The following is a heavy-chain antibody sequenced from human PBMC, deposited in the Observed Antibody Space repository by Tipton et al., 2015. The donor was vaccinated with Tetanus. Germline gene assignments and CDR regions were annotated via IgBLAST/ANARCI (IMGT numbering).Heavy chain of an antibody. J-gene: IGHJ4*02. V-gene: IGHV1-18*04. CDR1: GYTFTGYY. CDR3: VRDKVGGITGFDH. Sequence: QLVQSGAEVKQPGASVKVSCKASGYTFTGYYLHWVRQAPGQGLEWMGWINTHNGDTNYAQRFEGRVTMTTDTSTSTAYMELRGLRSDDTAVYFCVRDKVGGITGFDHWGQGTLVTVSS. CDR2: INTHNGDT. D-gene: IGHD1-26*01.